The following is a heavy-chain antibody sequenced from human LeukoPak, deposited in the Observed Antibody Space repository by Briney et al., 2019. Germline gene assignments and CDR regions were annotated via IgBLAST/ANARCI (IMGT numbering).Heavy chain of an antibody. CDR2: IKQDGSEK. CDR1: GFTFSNYW. D-gene: IGHD2-15*01. V-gene: IGHV3-7*05. J-gene: IGHJ4*02. CDR3: AREDQPRGTFDY. Sequence: PGGSLRLSCAASGFTFSNYWMTWVRQAPGKGLEWVANIKQDGSEKYYVDSVKGRFTISRDNAKNSLYQQMNSLRAEDTALYYCAREDQPRGTFDYWGQGILVTVSS.